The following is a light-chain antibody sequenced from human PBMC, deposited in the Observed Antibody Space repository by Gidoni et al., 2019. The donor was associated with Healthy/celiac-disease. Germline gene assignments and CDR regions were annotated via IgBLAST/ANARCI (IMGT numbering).Light chain of an antibody. CDR3: QQSYSTPLT. CDR1: QSISSY. Sequence: DTQMTQSPSSLSASLGDRVTITCRASQSISSYLNWYQQKPGKAPKLLIYAASSLQSGVPSRFSGSGSGTDFTLTISSLQPEDVATYYCQQSYSTPLTFGGGTKVEIK. CDR2: AAS. J-gene: IGKJ4*01. V-gene: IGKV1-39*01.